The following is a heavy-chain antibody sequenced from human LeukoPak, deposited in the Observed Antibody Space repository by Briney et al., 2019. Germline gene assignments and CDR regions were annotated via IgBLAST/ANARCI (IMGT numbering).Heavy chain of an antibody. V-gene: IGHV1-2*06. CDR3: ARDATSEWELLN. J-gene: IGHJ4*02. Sequence: ASVKVSCKASGYTFTAYYIHWVRQAPGQGREWMGRINPNSGGTNYAQKFQGRVTMTRDTSISTAYMELSRLTSDDTAVYYCARDATSEWELLNWGQGTLVTVSS. CDR2: INPNSGGT. CDR1: GYTFTAYY. D-gene: IGHD1-26*01.